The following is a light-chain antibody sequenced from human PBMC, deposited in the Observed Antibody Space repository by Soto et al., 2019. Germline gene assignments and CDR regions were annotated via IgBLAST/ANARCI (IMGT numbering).Light chain of an antibody. J-gene: IGKJ2*01. CDR2: AAS. CDR3: QQLHTYPYT. Sequence: IQLTQSPSSLSASVGDRVTITCRASQGISTFLAWYQQKPGKAPKLLIQAASTLQRGVPSRFSGRGSGTDVTLAISSRQPEECATYYGQQLHTYPYTFGQGTKRDI. V-gene: IGKV1-9*01. CDR1: QGISTF.